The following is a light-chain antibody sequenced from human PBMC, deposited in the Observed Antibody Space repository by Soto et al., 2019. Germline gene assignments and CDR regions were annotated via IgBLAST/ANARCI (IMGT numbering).Light chain of an antibody. CDR1: QSVNSNY. V-gene: IGKV3-20*01. Sequence: EIVLTQSPCTLSLSPGERATLSCRASQSVNSNYLVWYQQNPGQAPRLLIYGSSIRATGIPDRFSGSGSGTDFTLTISRLEPEDFAVYYCQQYAGSLSWTFGQGTKVDI. CDR2: GSS. J-gene: IGKJ1*01. CDR3: QQYAGSLSWT.